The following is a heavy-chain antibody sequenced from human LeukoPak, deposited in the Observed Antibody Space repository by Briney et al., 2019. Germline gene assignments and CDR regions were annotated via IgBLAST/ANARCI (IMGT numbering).Heavy chain of an antibody. J-gene: IGHJ4*02. CDR3: ARPPGVVRGVILDY. CDR2: ISSSSSYI. Sequence: GGSLRLSCAASGFTFSSYSMNWVRQAPGKGLEWVSSISSSSSYIYYAASVKGRFTISRDNAKNSLYLQMNSLRAEDTAVYYCARPPGVVRGVILDYWGQGTLVTVSS. D-gene: IGHD3-10*01. V-gene: IGHV3-21*01. CDR1: GFTFSSYS.